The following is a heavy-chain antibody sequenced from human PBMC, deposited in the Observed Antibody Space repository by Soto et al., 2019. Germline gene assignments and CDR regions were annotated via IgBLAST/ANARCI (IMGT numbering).Heavy chain of an antibody. V-gene: IGHV3-23*01. CDR3: ARPNLYCTSTSCYDS. CDR2: ISGSGGST. Sequence: GGSLRLSCVASGFPFSSYAMSWVRQTPGKGLEWVSGISGSGGSTYYADSMKGRFTISRDNSKNTLYLQMNSLRAGDTAVYYCARPNLYCTSTSCYDSWGQGTLVTVSS. J-gene: IGHJ4*02. CDR1: GFPFSSYA. D-gene: IGHD2-2*01.